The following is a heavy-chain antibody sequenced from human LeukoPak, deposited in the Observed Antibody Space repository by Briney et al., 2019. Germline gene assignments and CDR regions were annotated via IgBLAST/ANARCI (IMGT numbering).Heavy chain of an antibody. J-gene: IGHJ5*02. Sequence: GGSLRLSCAASGFTFSSYWMSWVRPAPGKGLEWVANIKADGSDKYYVDSVKGRFTISRDNAKNSLYLQMDSLRAEDTAVYYCATQPYYYDSSGYYITWGQGTLVTVSS. CDR1: GFTFSSYW. D-gene: IGHD3-22*01. CDR2: IKADGSDK. CDR3: ATQPYYYDSSGYYIT. V-gene: IGHV3-7*01.